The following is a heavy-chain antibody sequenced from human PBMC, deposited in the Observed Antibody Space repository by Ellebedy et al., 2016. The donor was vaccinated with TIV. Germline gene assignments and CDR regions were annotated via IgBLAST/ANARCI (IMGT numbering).Heavy chain of an antibody. D-gene: IGHD3-10*01. J-gene: IGHJ4*02. V-gene: IGHV4-31*03. Sequence: SETLSLTCTVSGGSISSGAFYWTWIRQQPGQGLEWIGNIFYSGSTYYKPSLKSRITISLDTSKNQFSLRLTSVTAADTAVYYCARDEGGSGSLYYWGQGTLVTVSS. CDR2: IFYSGST. CDR1: GGSISSGAFY. CDR3: ARDEGGSGSLYY.